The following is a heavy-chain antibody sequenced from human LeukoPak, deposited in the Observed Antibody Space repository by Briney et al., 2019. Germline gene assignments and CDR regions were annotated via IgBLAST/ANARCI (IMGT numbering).Heavy chain of an antibody. CDR1: GYTFTGFY. Sequence: ASVKVSCKASGYTFTGFYIHWVRQAPGQGLEWMGWINPNSGGTNYARKFQGRVTMTRDTSISTAYLDLSRLTSDDTAVYYCARDRPDGITGTTGNWLDPWGQGTLVTVSS. V-gene: IGHV1-2*02. D-gene: IGHD1-20*01. J-gene: IGHJ5*02. CDR2: INPNSGGT. CDR3: ARDRPDGITGTTGNWLDP.